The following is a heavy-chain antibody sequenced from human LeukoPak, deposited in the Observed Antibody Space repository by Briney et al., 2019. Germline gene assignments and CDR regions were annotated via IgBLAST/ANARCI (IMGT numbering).Heavy chain of an antibody. CDR3: ARHYGSGSYYKNYYYYMDV. CDR1: GYTFTSYG. J-gene: IGHJ6*03. CDR2: ISAYNGNT. Sequence: ASVKVSRKASGYTFTSYGISWVRQAPGQGLEWMGWISAYNGNTNYAQKPQGRVTMTTDTSTSTAYMELRSLRSDDTAVYYCARHYGSGSYYKNYYYYMDVWGKGTTVTVSS. D-gene: IGHD3-10*01. V-gene: IGHV1-18*01.